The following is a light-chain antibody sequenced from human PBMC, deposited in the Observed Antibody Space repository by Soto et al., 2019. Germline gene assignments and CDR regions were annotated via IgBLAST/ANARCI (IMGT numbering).Light chain of an antibody. CDR3: HQRKSWPRT. CDR2: GAS. J-gene: IGKJ1*01. CDR1: QTISSSH. V-gene: IGKV3D-20*02. Sequence: IVLTQSPGTLSLSPGERATLSCRASQTISSSHLAWYQQKPGQAPRLLIYGASSRATGIPARFSGSGSGTDFTLTISSLEPEDFAVYYCHQRKSWPRTFGQGTKVDIK.